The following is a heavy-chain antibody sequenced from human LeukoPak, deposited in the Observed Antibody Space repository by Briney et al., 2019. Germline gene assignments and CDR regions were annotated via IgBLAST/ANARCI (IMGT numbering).Heavy chain of an antibody. CDR1: GGTFSSYA. D-gene: IGHD6-6*01. J-gene: IGHJ6*03. Sequence: GASVKVSCKASGGTFSSYAISWVRQAPGQGLEWMGGIIPIFGTANYAQKFQGRVTITADESTSTAYMELSSLRSEDTAVHYCARGRYSSSSGYYYYMDVWGKGTTVTVSS. V-gene: IGHV1-69*13. CDR3: ARGRYSSSSGYYYYMDV. CDR2: IIPIFGTA.